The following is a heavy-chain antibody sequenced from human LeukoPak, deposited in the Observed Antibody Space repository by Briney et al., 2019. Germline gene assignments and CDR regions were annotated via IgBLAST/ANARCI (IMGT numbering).Heavy chain of an antibody. J-gene: IGHJ4*02. D-gene: IGHD5-18*01. V-gene: IGHV4-34*01. CDR3: ARQRYSYHADY. CDR1: GGSLSGYY. CDR2: INHSGST. Sequence: SETLSLTCAVYGGSLSGYYWSWIRQPPGKGLEWIGEINHSGSTNYNPSLKSRVTISVDTSKNQFSLKLSSVTAADTAVYYCARQRYSYHADYWGQGTLVTVSS.